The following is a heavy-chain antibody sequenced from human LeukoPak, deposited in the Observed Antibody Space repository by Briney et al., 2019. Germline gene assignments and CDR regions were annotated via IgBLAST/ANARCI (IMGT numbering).Heavy chain of an antibody. CDR1: GFTFSSYW. Sequence: GGSLRLSCAAPGFTFSSYWMSWVRQAPGKGLEWVANIKQDGSEKYYVDSVKGRFTFSRDNAKNSLYLQMNSLRAEDTAVYYCARDRDYGFVRYFDYWGQGTLVTVSS. CDR2: IKQDGSEK. CDR3: ARDRDYGFVRYFDY. J-gene: IGHJ4*02. V-gene: IGHV3-7*03. D-gene: IGHD3-10*01.